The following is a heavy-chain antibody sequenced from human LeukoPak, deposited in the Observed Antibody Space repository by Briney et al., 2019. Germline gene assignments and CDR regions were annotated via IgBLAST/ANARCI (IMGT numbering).Heavy chain of an antibody. V-gene: IGHV3-30*02. J-gene: IGHJ1*01. Sequence: GGSVRLSCAASGFTFSSYGMHWARQAPGKGLEWVAFIRYDGSNKYYADSVKGRFTISRDNSKNTLYLQMNSLRPEDTAVYYCAKGLYHYDSSGYPFWGQGTLVTVSS. CDR3: AKGLYHYDSSGYPF. CDR1: GFTFSSYG. D-gene: IGHD3-22*01. CDR2: IRYDGSNK.